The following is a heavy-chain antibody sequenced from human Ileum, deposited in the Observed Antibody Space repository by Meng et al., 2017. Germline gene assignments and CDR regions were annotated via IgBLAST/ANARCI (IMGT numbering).Heavy chain of an antibody. D-gene: IGHD5-24*01. Sequence: QGQLTESGPGLVKPSGPLSLPCAVSGGSISTSNWWSWLRQSPGQGLEWIGEIYHTGSTTYNPSLESRVTVSVDKSNNQFSLRLTSATAADTAVYYCARVSQRDGYNSANFDYWGQGALVTVSS. CDR1: GGSISTSNW. V-gene: IGHV4-4*02. J-gene: IGHJ4*02. CDR2: IYHTGST. CDR3: ARVSQRDGYNSANFDY.